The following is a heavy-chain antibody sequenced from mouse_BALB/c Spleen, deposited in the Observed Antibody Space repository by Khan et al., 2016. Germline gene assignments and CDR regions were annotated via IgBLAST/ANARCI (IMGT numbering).Heavy chain of an antibody. J-gene: IGHJ3*01. CDR3: ARGAS. CDR1: GYTFSRYW. V-gene: IGHV1-9*01. CDR2: ILPGTDST. Sequence: QVQLKQSGAELMKPGASVKISCKASGYTFSRYWIEWIKERPGHGLEWIGEILPGTDSTNYNDKFKGKAAFTAESSSSTAYLQLNSLTSEDSAVYYCARGASWGQGTLVTVSA.